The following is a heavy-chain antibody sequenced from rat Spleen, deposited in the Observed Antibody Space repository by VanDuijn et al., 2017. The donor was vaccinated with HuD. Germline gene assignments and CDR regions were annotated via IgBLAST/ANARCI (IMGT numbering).Heavy chain of an antibody. V-gene: IGHV5-29*01. Sequence: VQQVESDGGLVQPGRSLKLSCAASGFTFSDYGMAWVRQAPKKGLEWVASISYEGSGTYYGDSVKGRFTISRDSAKSTLFLQMDSLRSEDTATYYCARRYDFDYWGQGVMVTVSS. CDR2: ISYEGSGT. CDR1: GFTFSDYG. J-gene: IGHJ2*01. CDR3: ARRYDFDY. D-gene: IGHD1-11*01.